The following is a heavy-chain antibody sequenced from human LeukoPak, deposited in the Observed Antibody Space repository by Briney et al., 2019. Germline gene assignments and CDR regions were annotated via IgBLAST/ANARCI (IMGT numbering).Heavy chain of an antibody. D-gene: IGHD2-15*01. CDR1: GGSISRYY. CDR2: IYYSGST. V-gene: IGHV4-59*01. Sequence: SETLSLTCTVSGGSISRYYWSWIRQPPGKGLEWIGYIYYSGSTNYKSSLKSRVTISVDTSKNQFSLKLSSVTAADTAVYYCARVGGGGDYFDHWGQGTLVTVSS. CDR3: ARVGGGGDYFDH. J-gene: IGHJ4*02.